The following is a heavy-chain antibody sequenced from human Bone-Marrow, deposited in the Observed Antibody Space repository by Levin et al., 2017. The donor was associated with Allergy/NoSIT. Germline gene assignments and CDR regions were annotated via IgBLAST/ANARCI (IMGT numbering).Heavy chain of an antibody. J-gene: IGHJ3*02. V-gene: IGHV1-8*01. Sequence: ASVKVSCKASGYTFTNFDINWVRRATGQGLEWMGWMNPKNGAAGYTQKFQGRVTMTRDLSITTAYMELSSLTSDDTAEYYCAKGDSSAVYLIWGQGTVVTVSS. CDR1: GYTFTNFD. CDR2: MNPKNGAA. D-gene: IGHD5/OR15-5a*01. CDR3: AKGDSSAVYLI.